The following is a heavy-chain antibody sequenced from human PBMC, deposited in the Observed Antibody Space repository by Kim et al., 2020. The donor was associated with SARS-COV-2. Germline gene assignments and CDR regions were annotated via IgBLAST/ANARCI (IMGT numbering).Heavy chain of an antibody. CDR3: ALERGYDILTGYYFSLDP. V-gene: IGHV3-48*02. J-gene: IGHJ5*02. CDR1: GFTFSSYS. CDR2: ISSSSSTI. D-gene: IGHD3-9*01. Sequence: GGSLRLSCAASGFTFSSYSMNWVRQAPGKGLEWVSYISSSSSTIYYADSVKGRFTISRDNAKNSLYLQMNSLRDEDTAVYYCALERGYDILTGYYFSLDPWGQGTLVTVSS.